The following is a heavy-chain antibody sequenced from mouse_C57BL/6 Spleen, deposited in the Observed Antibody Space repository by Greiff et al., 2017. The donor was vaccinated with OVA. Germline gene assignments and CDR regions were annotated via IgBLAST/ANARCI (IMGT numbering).Heavy chain of an antibody. V-gene: IGHV1-76*01. CDR2: IYPGSGNT. CDR1: GYTFTDYY. Sequence: QVQLQQSGAELVRPGASVKLSCKASGYTFTDYYINWVKQRPGQGLEWIARIYPGSGNTYYNEKFKGKATLTAEKSSSTAYMQLSSLTSEDSAVYFCAREIITTVVRYFDVWGTGTTVTVSS. D-gene: IGHD1-1*01. CDR3: AREIITTVVRYFDV. J-gene: IGHJ1*03.